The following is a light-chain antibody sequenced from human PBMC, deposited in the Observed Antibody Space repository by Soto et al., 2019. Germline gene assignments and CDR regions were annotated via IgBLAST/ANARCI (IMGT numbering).Light chain of an antibody. J-gene: IGLJ1*01. CDR3: CSSAGSVSYV. CDR1: SSDVGGYNY. CDR2: DVS. Sequence: QSALTQPRAVSGSPGQSVTISCTGTSSDVGGYNYVSWYQQHPGKAPKLMIYDVSKRPSGVPDRFSGSKSGNTASLTISGLQAEDEADYYCCSSAGSVSYVFGTGTKLTVL. V-gene: IGLV2-11*01.